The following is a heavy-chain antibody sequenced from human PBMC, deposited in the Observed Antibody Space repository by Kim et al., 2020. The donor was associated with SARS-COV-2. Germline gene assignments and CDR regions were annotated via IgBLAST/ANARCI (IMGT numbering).Heavy chain of an antibody. J-gene: IGHJ4*02. D-gene: IGHD4-17*01. V-gene: IGHV4-34*01. CDR3: ARGRGRSPTVTTRTSTFFDY. Sequence: SETLSLTCAVYGGSFSGYYWSWIRQPPGKGLEWIGEINHSGSTNYNPSLKSRVTISVDTSKNQFSLKLSSVTAADTAVYYCARGRGRSPTVTTRTSTFFDYWGQGTLVTVSS. CDR1: GGSFSGYY. CDR2: INHSGST.